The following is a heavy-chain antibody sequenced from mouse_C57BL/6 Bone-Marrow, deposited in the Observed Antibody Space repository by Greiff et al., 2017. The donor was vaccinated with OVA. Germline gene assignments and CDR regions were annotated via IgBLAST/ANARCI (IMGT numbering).Heavy chain of an antibody. J-gene: IGHJ1*03. CDR2: ISSGSSTI. Sequence: KLVESGGGLVKPGGSLKLSCAASGFTFSDYGMHWVRQAPEKGLEWVAYISSGSSTIYYADTVKGRVTISRDNGKNTLFLQMTSLRSEDTAMYYCARQGFYDGSSPYWYFDVWGTGTTVTVSS. V-gene: IGHV5-17*01. D-gene: IGHD1-1*01. CDR1: GFTFSDYG. CDR3: ARQGFYDGSSPYWYFDV.